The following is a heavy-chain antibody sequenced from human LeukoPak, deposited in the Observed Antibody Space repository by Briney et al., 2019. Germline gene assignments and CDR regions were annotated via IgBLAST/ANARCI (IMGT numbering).Heavy chain of an antibody. Sequence: GGSLRLSCAASGFTFGSNAMSWVRQAPGKGLKWVSAISGSGGSSYYADSVKGRFTISRDNSKNTLYLQMSSLRVEDTAVYYCAKGLTGGLDYWGQGTLVTVSS. D-gene: IGHD1-20*01. CDR1: GFTFGSNA. V-gene: IGHV3-23*01. J-gene: IGHJ4*02. CDR2: ISGSGGSS. CDR3: AKGLTGGLDY.